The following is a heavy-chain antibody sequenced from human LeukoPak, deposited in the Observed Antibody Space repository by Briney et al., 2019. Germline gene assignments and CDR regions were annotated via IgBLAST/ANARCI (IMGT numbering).Heavy chain of an antibody. D-gene: IGHD3-10*01. CDR1: GYTLSQLS. CDR2: FDPEEGET. J-gene: IGHJ4*02. V-gene: IGHV1-24*01. Sequence: ASVKVSCKVSGYTLSQLSVQWVRQAPGKGLGWMGGFDPEEGETIFAQKLQGRVTVTEDTSTHTVYMELSSLRSEDTAVYYCAISRTYYYGAGSYYEWGQGTLVTVSS. CDR3: AISRTYYYGAGSYYE.